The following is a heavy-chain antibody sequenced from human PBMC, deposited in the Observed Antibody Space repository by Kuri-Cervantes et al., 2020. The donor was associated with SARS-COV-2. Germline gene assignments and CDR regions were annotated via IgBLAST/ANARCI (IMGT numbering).Heavy chain of an antibody. CDR1: GYTFTSYG. J-gene: IGHJ4*02. Sequence: ASVKVSCKASGYTFTSYGISWVRQAPGQGLEWMGWISAYNGNTNYAQKLQGRVTMTTDTSTSIAYMELRSLRSDDTAVYYCARDQLAAAGTPAPDYWGQGTLVTVSS. V-gene: IGHV1-18*01. CDR2: ISAYNGNT. CDR3: ARDQLAAAGTPAPDY. D-gene: IGHD6-13*01.